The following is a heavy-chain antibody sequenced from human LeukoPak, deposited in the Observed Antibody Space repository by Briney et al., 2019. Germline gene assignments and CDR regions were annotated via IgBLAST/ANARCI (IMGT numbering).Heavy chain of an antibody. D-gene: IGHD2/OR15-2a*01. J-gene: IGHJ3*02. Sequence: GGSLRLSCAASGFTFSSYWMNWVRQAPGKGLEWEANIMEDGSEKYYVDSVKGRFTISRDNAKSSLYLQMNSLRAEDTAVYYCAREGNRRVFDIWGQGTMVTVSS. V-gene: IGHV3-7*01. CDR3: AREGNRRVFDI. CDR1: GFTFSSYW. CDR2: IMEDGSEK.